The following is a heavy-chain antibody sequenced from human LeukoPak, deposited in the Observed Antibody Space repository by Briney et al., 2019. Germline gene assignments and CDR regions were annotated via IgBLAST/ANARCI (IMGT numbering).Heavy chain of an antibody. D-gene: IGHD6-19*01. CDR3: ARALTGYSSGEIDY. V-gene: IGHV3-30*04. J-gene: IGHJ4*02. CDR2: ISYDETNE. Sequence: LGGSLRLSCAASGFTFSIYAMHWVRQAPGKGLEWVALISYDETNEYYADSVKGRFTISRDNSKNTLFLQMNSLRAEDTAVYYCARALTGYSSGEIDYWGQGTLVTVSS. CDR1: GFTFSIYA.